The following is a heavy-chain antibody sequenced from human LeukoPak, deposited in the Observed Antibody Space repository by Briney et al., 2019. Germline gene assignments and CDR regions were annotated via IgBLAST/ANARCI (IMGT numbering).Heavy chain of an antibody. J-gene: IGHJ4*02. CDR1: GGTFSSYA. CDR2: IIPIFGTA. Sequence: ASVNVSCKASGGTFSSYAISWVRQAPGQGLEWMGGIIPIFGTANYAQKFQGRVTITADESTSTTYMELSSLRSEDTAVYYCARAVGSGSYYYFDYWGQGTLVTVSS. V-gene: IGHV1-69*13. D-gene: IGHD1-26*01. CDR3: ARAVGSGSYYYFDY.